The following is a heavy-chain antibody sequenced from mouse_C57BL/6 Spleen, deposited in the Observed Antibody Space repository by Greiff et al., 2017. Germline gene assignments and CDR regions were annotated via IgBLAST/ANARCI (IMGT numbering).Heavy chain of an antibody. D-gene: IGHD3-1*01. CDR2: INPGSGGT. V-gene: IGHV1-54*01. CDR1: GYAFTNYL. CDR3: ARPSDYAMAY. J-gene: IGHJ4*01. Sequence: LVESGAELVRPGTSVKVSCKASGYAFTNYLIEWVKQRPGQGLEWIGVINPGSGGTNYNEKFKGKATLTVDKSSSTAYMQLSSLTSEDSAVYYCARPSDYAMAYWGQGTSVTVSS.